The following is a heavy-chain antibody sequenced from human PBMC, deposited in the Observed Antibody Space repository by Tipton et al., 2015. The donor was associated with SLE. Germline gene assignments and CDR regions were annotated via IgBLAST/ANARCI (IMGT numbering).Heavy chain of an antibody. D-gene: IGHD2-2*01. V-gene: IGHV4-59*01. J-gene: IGHJ2*01. CDR2: IYYSGST. CDR1: GGSISSYY. CDR3: ARDRVVVPAATNWYFDL. Sequence: TLSLTCTVSGGSISSYYWSWIRQPPGKGLEWIGYIYYSGSTNYNPSLKSRVTISVDTSKNQFSLKLSSVTAADTAVYYCARDRVVVPAATNWYFDLWGRGTLVTVSS.